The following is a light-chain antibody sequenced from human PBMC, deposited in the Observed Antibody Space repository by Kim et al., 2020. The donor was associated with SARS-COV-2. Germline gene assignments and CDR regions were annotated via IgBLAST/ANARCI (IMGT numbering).Light chain of an antibody. CDR1: QSVGSY. CDR2: DVS. V-gene: IGKV3-11*01. J-gene: IGKJ2*01. CDR3: HQRSDWPNT. Sequence: SLSPGERATLSCRASQSVGSYLAWYQQKRGQAPRLLMYDVSNGATGIPARFSGSGSGTDFTLTISGLEPEDFALYYCHQRSDWPNTFGQGTKLEI.